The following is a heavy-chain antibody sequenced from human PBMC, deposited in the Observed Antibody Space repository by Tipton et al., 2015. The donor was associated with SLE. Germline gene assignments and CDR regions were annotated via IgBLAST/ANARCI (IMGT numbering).Heavy chain of an antibody. CDR2: IANTGSP. CDR1: GGSFSGYH. D-gene: IGHD6-19*01. J-gene: IGHJ4*02. Sequence: TLSLTCAVYGGSFSGYHWNWIRQPPGQGLVWIGGIANTGSPNYNPPLKSRVTISLDTSKSQFSLILNSLTAADTAGYYCARGPFQRWPPGAYWGQGTLVTVSS. V-gene: IGHV4-34*01. CDR3: ARGPFQRWPPGAY.